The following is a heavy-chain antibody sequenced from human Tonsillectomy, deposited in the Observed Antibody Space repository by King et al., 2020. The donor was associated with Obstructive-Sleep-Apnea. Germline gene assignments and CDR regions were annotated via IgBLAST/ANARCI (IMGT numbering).Heavy chain of an antibody. D-gene: IGHD3-10*01. J-gene: IGHJ4*02. V-gene: IGHV3-7*01. CDR2: IKQDGSEK. CDR1: GFTFISYW. CDR3: ARVLLWFGELTY. Sequence: VQLVESGGALVQPGGSLRLSCATSGFTFISYWMTWVRQAPGKGLEWGANIKQDGSEKYYADSVKGRFIISRDNAQNSPYLQMDSLGAGDTAVYYCARVLLWFGELTYWGQGTLVTVSS.